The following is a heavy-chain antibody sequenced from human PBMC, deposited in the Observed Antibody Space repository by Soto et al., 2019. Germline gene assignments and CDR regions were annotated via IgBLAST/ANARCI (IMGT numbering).Heavy chain of an antibody. V-gene: IGHV4-59*01. CDR3: GRVGSSGWSPDY. D-gene: IGHD6-19*01. CDR2: IFHDGGT. CDR1: GGSITGYY. J-gene: IGHJ4*02. Sequence: PSETLSLTCTVSGGSITGYYWIWIRQTPGKGLEWIGYIFHDGGTDYNPSLKSRVTISVDTSKTQISLNLNSVTAAAPARYYVGRVGSSGWSPDYWGRGTLVTVSS.